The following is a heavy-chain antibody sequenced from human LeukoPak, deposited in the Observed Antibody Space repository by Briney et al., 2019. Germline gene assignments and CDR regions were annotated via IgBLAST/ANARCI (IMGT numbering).Heavy chain of an antibody. V-gene: IGHV3-30*18. Sequence: GGSLRLSCAASGFTFSSYGMHWVRQAPGKGLEWVAVISYDGSNKYHADSVKGRFAISRDNSKNTLYLQMNSLRAEDTAVYYCAKEMEMATIPGYWGQGTLVTVSS. J-gene: IGHJ4*02. D-gene: IGHD5-24*01. CDR2: ISYDGSNK. CDR3: AKEMEMATIPGY. CDR1: GFTFSSYG.